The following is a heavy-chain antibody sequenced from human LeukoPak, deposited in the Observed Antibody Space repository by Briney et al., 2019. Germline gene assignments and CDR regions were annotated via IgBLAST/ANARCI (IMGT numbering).Heavy chain of an antibody. V-gene: IGHV3-23*01. J-gene: IGHJ4*02. D-gene: IGHD2-15*01. CDR2: ISGSSDST. CDR1: GFTFSSYS. CDR3: AKDQSCSGGSCYFDY. Sequence: GGSLRLSCAASGFTFSSYSMNWVRQAPGKGLEWVSGISGSSDSTYYADSVKGRFTISRDNSKNTLHLQMDSLRAEDTAVYYCAKDQSCSGGSCYFDYWGQGNLVTVSS.